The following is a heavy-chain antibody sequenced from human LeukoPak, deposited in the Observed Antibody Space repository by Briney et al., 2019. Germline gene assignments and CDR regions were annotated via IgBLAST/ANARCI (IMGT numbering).Heavy chain of an antibody. D-gene: IGHD6-13*01. Sequence: GGSLRLSCAASGFTVRTNYMSWVRQAPGKGLEWVSGISWNSGSIGYADSVKGRFTISRDNAKNSLYLQMNSLRAEDTALYYCARQRYFDLWGRGTLVTVSS. J-gene: IGHJ2*01. CDR1: GFTVRTNY. CDR2: ISWNSGSI. CDR3: ARQRYFDL. V-gene: IGHV3-9*01.